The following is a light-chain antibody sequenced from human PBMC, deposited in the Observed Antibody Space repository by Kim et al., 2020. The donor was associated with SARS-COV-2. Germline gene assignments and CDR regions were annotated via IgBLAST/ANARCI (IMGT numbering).Light chain of an antibody. CDR1: QSGSSSY. V-gene: IGKV3-20*01. J-gene: IGKJ2*03. CDR2: GAA. CDR3: QLYGRAFYS. Sequence: LYTGERATLSCRASQSGSSSYLAWYQQRPGQAPRLLLYGAASRATGIPDRFSGSGSGTDFTLTISRLEPEDFAVYYCQLYGRAFYSFGQGTKLEI.